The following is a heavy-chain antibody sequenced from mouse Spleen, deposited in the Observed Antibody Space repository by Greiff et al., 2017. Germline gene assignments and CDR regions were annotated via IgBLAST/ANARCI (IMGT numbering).Heavy chain of an antibody. J-gene: IGHJ1*01. CDR1: GYSITSGYY. V-gene: IGHV3-6*01. CDR3: ARDGNYPDWYFDV. Sequence: EVQVVESGPGLVKPSQSLSLTCSVTGYSITSGYYWNWIRQFPGNKLEWMGYISYDGSNNYNPSLKNRISITRDTSKNQFFLKLNSVTTEDTATYYCARDGNYPDWYFDVWGAGTTVTVSS. CDR2: ISYDGSN. D-gene: IGHD2-1*01.